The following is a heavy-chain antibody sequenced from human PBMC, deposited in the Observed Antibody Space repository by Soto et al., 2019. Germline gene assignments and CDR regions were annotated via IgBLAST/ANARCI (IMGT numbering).Heavy chain of an antibody. Sequence: ASVKVSCKASGYDFTAYDINWARQASGQGLEWMGWMNPINGATGSARRFQGRVYKTRNTATGTAYLELASLRSDDTAVYYCGRGPSPRAPAGGTPFYYAMDVWGRGTTVTVSS. CDR1: GYDFTAYD. CDR2: MNPINGAT. CDR3: GRGPSPRAPAGGTPFYYAMDV. V-gene: IGHV1-8*02. D-gene: IGHD6-13*01. J-gene: IGHJ6*02.